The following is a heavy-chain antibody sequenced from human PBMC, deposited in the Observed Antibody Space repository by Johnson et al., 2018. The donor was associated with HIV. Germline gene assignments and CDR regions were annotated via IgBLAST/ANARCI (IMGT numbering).Heavy chain of an antibody. CDR1: GFTFSSYG. J-gene: IGHJ3*01. Sequence: QVQLVESGGGVVQPGRSLRLSCAASGFTFSSYGMHWVRQAPGKGLEWVAVIWYDGSNTYYADSVKGRFTISRDNSKNTLYLKMNSLRAEDTAVYYCARGGLEYSSALGLGYAFDVWGQGTVVTVSS. CDR2: IWYDGSNT. V-gene: IGHV3-33*01. D-gene: IGHD6-25*01. CDR3: ARGGLEYSSALGLGYAFDV.